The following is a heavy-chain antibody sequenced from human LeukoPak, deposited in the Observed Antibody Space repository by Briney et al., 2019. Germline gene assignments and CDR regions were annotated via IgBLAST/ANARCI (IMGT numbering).Heavy chain of an antibody. J-gene: IGHJ5*02. V-gene: IGHV3-30*18. D-gene: IGHD6-13*01. CDR1: GFTFSSYG. CDR2: ISYDGSNK. Sequence: GGSLRLSCAASGFTFSSYGMHWVRQAPGKGLEWVAVISYDGSNKYYADSVKGRFTISRDNSKNTLYLQMNSLRAEDTAVYYCAKDKQGQQLVIYNWFDPWGQGTLVTVSS. CDR3: AKDKQGQQLVIYNWFDP.